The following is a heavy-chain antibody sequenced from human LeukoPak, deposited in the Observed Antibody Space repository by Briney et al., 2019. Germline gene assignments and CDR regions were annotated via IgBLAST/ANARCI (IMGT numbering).Heavy chain of an antibody. Sequence: ASVKVSCKASGYTFTSYGISWVRQAPGQGLEWMGWISAYNGNTNYAQKLQGRVTMTTDTSTSTAYMELRSLRSDDTAVYYCARGPGYYDSSGYQPNDVCGKGTTVTVSS. CDR3: ARGPGYYDSSGYQPNDV. V-gene: IGHV1-18*01. CDR1: GYTFTSYG. J-gene: IGHJ6*04. D-gene: IGHD3-22*01. CDR2: ISAYNGNT.